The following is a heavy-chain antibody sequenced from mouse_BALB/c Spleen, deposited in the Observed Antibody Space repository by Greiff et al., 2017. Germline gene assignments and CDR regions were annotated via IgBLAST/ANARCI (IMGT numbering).Heavy chain of an antibody. CDR3: ARAYYRYDIAY. Sequence: EVQLQQSGAELVKPGASVKLSCTASGFNIKDTYMHWVKQRPEQGLEWIGRIDPANGNTKYDPKFQGKATITADTSSNTAYLQLSSLTSEDTAVYYCARAYYRYDIAYWGQGTLVTVYA. D-gene: IGHD2-14*01. CDR1: GFNIKDTY. V-gene: IGHV14-3*02. CDR2: IDPANGNT. J-gene: IGHJ3*01.